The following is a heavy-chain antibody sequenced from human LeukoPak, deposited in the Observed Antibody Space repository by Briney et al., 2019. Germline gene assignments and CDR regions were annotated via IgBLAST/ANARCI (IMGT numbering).Heavy chain of an antibody. CDR3: ARDQANYFDDSGFSTY. D-gene: IGHD3-22*01. Sequence: PGGSLRLSCAASGFTFSSYWMTWVRQAPGKGLQWVANIKHDGSEEFYVDSVKGRFTISRDNAKNSVYLQMKSLRAEDTAVYYCARDQANYFDDSGFSTYWGQGTLVTVSS. V-gene: IGHV3-7*01. CDR1: GFTFSSYW. CDR2: IKHDGSEE. J-gene: IGHJ4*02.